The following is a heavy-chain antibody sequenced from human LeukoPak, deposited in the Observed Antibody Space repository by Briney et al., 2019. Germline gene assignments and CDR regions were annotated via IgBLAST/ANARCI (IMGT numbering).Heavy chain of an antibody. D-gene: IGHD3-10*01. J-gene: IGHJ3*02. CDR1: GYTFTGYY. CDR2: IIPIFGTA. Sequence: ASVKVSCKASGYTFTGYYMHWVRQAPGQGLEWMGGIIPIFGTANYAQKFQGRVTITADESTSTAYMELSSLRSEDTAVYYCASSYPMVRGVIRPIDIWGQGTMVTVSS. CDR3: ASSYPMVRGVIRPIDI. V-gene: IGHV1-69*13.